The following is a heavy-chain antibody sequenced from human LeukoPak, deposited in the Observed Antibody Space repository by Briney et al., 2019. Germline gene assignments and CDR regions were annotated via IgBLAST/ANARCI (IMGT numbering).Heavy chain of an antibody. CDR1: GGTFSSYA. V-gene: IGHV1-69*05. J-gene: IGHJ4*02. CDR2: IIPIFGTA. CDR3: AKGQPYNYFDY. Sequence: XVKVSCKASGGTFSSYAISWVRQAPGQGLEWMGGIIPIFGTANYAQKFQGRVTITTDESTSTAYMELSSLRSEDTAVYYCAKGQPYNYFDYWGQGTLVTVSS. D-gene: IGHD4-11*01.